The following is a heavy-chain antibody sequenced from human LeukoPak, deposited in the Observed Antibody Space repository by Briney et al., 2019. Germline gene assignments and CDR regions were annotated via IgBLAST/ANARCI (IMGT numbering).Heavy chain of an antibody. Sequence: ASVKVSCKASGYTFTSVGLTWVRQAPGQGPEWMGRISAYNGDTNYAPRMQGRVTMTTDTTTSTAYMELRSLISDDTAVYYCAGDRGSFCSGGSCYASHIDYWGQGTLVTVSS. CDR1: GYTFTSVG. J-gene: IGHJ4*02. CDR2: ISAYNGDT. V-gene: IGHV1-18*01. CDR3: AGDRGSFCSGGSCYASHIDY. D-gene: IGHD2-15*01.